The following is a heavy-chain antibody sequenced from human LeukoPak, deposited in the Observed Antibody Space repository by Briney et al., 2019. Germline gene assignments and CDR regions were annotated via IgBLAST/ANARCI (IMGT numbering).Heavy chain of an antibody. CDR3: ARDSMLRGVIAYYYYYMDV. Sequence: SETLSLTCTVSGGSISSYYWSWIRQPAGKGLEWIGRISPSGSTNYNPSLKSRVTISVDTSKNQFSLNLSSMTAADTAVYYCARDSMLRGVIAYYYYYMDVWGKGTTVTVSS. V-gene: IGHV4-4*07. J-gene: IGHJ6*03. CDR1: GGSISSYY. CDR2: ISPSGST. D-gene: IGHD3-10*01.